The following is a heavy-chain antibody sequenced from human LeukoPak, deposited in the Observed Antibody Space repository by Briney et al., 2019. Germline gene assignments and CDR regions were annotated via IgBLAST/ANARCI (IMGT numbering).Heavy chain of an antibody. J-gene: IGHJ4*02. CDR2: FDPEDGER. CDR3: ATTVFGVLTSFDY. D-gene: IGHD3-3*01. CDR1: GYTLTELS. Sequence: ASVKVSCKVSGYTLTELSMLWVRQAPGKGLEWMGGFDPEDGERIYAQKFQGRVTMTEDTSTDTAYMDLSSLRSEDTAIYYCATTVFGVLTSFDYWGQGTLVTVSS. V-gene: IGHV1-24*01.